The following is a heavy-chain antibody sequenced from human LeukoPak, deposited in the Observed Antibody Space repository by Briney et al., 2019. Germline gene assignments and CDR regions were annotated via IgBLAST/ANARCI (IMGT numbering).Heavy chain of an antibody. V-gene: IGHV1-69*13. Sequence: SVTVSCKASGGTFSSYAISWVRQAPGQGLEWMGGIIPIFGTANYAQKFQGRVTITADESTSTAYMELSSLRSEDTAVYYCASRSLQLQSPYYYYGMDVWGQGTTVTVSS. D-gene: IGHD5-18*01. CDR2: IIPIFGTA. CDR1: GGTFSSYA. J-gene: IGHJ6*02. CDR3: ASRSLQLQSPYYYYGMDV.